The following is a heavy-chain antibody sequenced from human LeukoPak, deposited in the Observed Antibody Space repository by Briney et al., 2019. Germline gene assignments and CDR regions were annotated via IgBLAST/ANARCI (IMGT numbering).Heavy chain of an antibody. V-gene: IGHV4-61*01. D-gene: IGHD3-10*01. Sequence: PSETLSHTCTVSGGSVSSGSYYWSWIWQPPGKGLEWIGYIYYSGSTNYNPSLKSRVTISVDTSKNQFSLKLSSVTAADTAVYYCARMYYYGSGSYYTLIDYWGQGTLVTVS. CDR2: IYYSGST. J-gene: IGHJ4*02. CDR3: ARMYYYGSGSYYTLIDY. CDR1: GGSVSSGSYY.